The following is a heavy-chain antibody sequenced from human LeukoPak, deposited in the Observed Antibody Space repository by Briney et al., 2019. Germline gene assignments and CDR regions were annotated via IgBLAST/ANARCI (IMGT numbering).Heavy chain of an antibody. CDR2: INPNSGGT. J-gene: IGHJ4*02. V-gene: IGHV1-2*02. Sequence: GASVKVSCKASGYTFTGYFVHWVRQAPGQGLEWMGWINPNSGGTNYAQKFQGRVTMTRDTSISTAYMELSRLRSDDTAVYYCARDRPYNWNYVLPFDYWGQGTLVTVSS. CDR3: ARDRPYNWNYVLPFDY. D-gene: IGHD1-7*01. CDR1: GYTFTGYF.